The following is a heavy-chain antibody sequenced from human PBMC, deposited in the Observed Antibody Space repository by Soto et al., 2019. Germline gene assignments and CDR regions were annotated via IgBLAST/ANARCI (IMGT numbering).Heavy chain of an antibody. Sequence: GASVKVSCKAPVGTFSNNAINWVRQAPGQGLEWMGRIIPIFSTTNYAQKFQGRVTMTADESTITAYLELSSLKHDDTAVYYCAREVAADGTFREDVFDIWGQGTLVT. CDR2: IIPIFSTT. J-gene: IGHJ3*02. CDR1: VGTFSNNA. D-gene: IGHD6-13*01. CDR3: AREVAADGTFREDVFDI. V-gene: IGHV1-69*13.